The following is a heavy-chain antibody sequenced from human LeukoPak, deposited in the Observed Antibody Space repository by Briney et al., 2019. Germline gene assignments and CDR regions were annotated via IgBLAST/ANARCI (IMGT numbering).Heavy chain of an antibody. J-gene: IGHJ6*02. CDR2: IRSKANSYAT. CDR3: TRPRGYDILTGPTRDYGMDV. D-gene: IGHD3-9*01. Sequence: PGGSLRLSCAASGFTFSGSAMHWVRQASGKGLEWVGRIRSKANSYATAYAASVKGRFTISRDDSKNTAYLQMNSLKTEDTAVYYCTRPRGYDILTGPTRDYGMDVWGQGTTVTVSS. CDR1: GFTFSGSA. V-gene: IGHV3-73*01.